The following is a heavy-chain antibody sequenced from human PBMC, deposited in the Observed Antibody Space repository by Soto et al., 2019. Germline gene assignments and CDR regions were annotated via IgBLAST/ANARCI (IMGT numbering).Heavy chain of an antibody. D-gene: IGHD3-9*01. V-gene: IGHV1-2*02. CDR3: ATRDYNILAGYLHI. CDR1: EHTSTIYY. J-gene: IGHJ1*01. Sequence: QAHLVQSGAEVRKPGASVKVSCQALEHTSTIYYIHWVRQPRGQGPEWMGWINADSVDTTYAEDFRGRVTFTRDTSASTFHMELRRLRPDDPAMYFCATRDYNILAGYLHIWGQGTLISVSS. CDR2: INADSVDT.